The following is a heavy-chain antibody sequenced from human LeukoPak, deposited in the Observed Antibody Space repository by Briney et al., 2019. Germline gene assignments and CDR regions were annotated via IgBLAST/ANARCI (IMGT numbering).Heavy chain of an antibody. CDR3: ARAWAHYYYYMGV. CDR1: GGSIRSVSYY. D-gene: IGHD7-27*01. Sequence: SETLSLTCTVSGGSIRSVSYYWGWIRQPPGKGLEWIGSIYYSGSTYYNVSLKSRVTISVDTSKNQFSLDLSSVTAADTAVYYCARAWAHYYYYMGVWGKGTTVTVSS. CDR2: IYYSGST. V-gene: IGHV4-39*07. J-gene: IGHJ6*03.